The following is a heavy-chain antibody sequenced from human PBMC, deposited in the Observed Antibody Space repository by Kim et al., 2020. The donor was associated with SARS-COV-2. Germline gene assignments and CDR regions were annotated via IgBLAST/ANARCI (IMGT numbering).Heavy chain of an antibody. CDR2: ISYDGSNK. CDR1: GFTFSSYA. CDR3: AREPPQRHYYGSGTLDY. J-gene: IGHJ4*01. V-gene: IGHV3-30-3*01. Sequence: GGSLRLSCAASGFTFSSYAMHWVRQAPGKGLEWVAVISYDGSNKYYADSVKGRFTISRDNSKNTLYLQMNSLRAEDTAVYYCAREPPQRHYYGSGTLDY. D-gene: IGHD3-10*01.